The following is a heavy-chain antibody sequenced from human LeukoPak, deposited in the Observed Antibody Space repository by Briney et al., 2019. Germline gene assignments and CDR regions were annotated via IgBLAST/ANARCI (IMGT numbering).Heavy chain of an antibody. CDR3: ASGRAVAGRDSDAFDI. V-gene: IGHV4-34*01. Sequence: SETLSLTCAVYGGSFSGYYWSWIRQPPGKGLEWIGEINHSGSTNYNPSLKSRVTISVDTSKNQFSLKLSSVTAADTAVYYCASGRAVAGRDSDAFDIWGQGTMVTVSS. CDR2: INHSGST. D-gene: IGHD6-19*01. J-gene: IGHJ3*02. CDR1: GGSFSGYY.